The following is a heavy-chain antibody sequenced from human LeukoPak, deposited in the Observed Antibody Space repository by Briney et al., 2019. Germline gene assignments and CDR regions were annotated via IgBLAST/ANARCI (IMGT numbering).Heavy chain of an antibody. V-gene: IGHV1-2*02. J-gene: IGHJ4*02. Sequence: ASVKVSCKASGYTFTGYYMHWVRQAPGQGLEWMGWINPNSGGTNYAQKFQGRVTMTRDTSISTAYMELSRLRSDDTAVYYCARDNRYSSGLYYFGYWGQGTLVTVSS. D-gene: IGHD6-19*01. CDR2: INPNSGGT. CDR1: GYTFTGYY. CDR3: ARDNRYSSGLYYFGY.